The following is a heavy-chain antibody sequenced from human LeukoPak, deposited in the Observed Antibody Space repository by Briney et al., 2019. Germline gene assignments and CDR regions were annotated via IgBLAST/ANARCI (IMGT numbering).Heavy chain of an antibody. J-gene: IGHJ4*02. CDR1: GFTFSSYS. D-gene: IGHD3-16*02. CDR3: ARDEEEDYDYVWGSYRYGNDY. Sequence: GGSLRLSCAASGFTFSSYSMNWVRQAPGKGLEWVLSISSSSSYIYYADSVKGRFTISRDNAKNSLYLQMNSLRAEDTAVYYCARDEEEDYDYVWGSYRYGNDYWGQGTLVTVSS. V-gene: IGHV3-21*01. CDR2: ISSSSSYI.